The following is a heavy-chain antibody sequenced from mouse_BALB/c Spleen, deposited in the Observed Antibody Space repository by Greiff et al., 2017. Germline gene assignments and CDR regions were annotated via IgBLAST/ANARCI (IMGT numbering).Heavy chain of an antibody. CDR3: ARGITTVVATDFDY. CDR2: IYPGDGDT. J-gene: IGHJ2*01. Sequence: VKLQQSGAELARPGASVKLSCKASGYTFTSYWMQWVKQRPGQGLEWIGAIYPGDGDTRYTQKFKGKATLTADKSSSTAYMQLSSLASEDSAVYYCARGITTVVATDFDYWGQGTTLTVSS. D-gene: IGHD1-1*01. CDR1: GYTFTSYW. V-gene: IGHV1-87*01.